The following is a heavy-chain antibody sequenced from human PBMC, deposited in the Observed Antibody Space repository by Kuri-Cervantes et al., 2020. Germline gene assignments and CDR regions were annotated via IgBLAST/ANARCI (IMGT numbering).Heavy chain of an antibody. CDR3: ARAGRYYYDSSGYYYPFDY. CDR2: ISSSSSTI. V-gene: IGHV3-48*01. CDR1: GFTFSSYS. Sequence: GGSLRLSCAASGFTFSSYSMNWVRQAPGKGLEWASYISSSSSTIYYADSVKGRFTSSRDNAKNSLYLQMNSLRAEDTAVYYCARAGRYYYDSSGYYYPFDYWGQGTLVTVSS. J-gene: IGHJ4*02. D-gene: IGHD3-22*01.